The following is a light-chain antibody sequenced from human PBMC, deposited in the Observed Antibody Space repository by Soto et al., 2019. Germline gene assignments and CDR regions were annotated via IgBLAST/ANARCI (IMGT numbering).Light chain of an antibody. V-gene: IGKV3-15*01. CDR3: QQYNNWPKT. Sequence: EIVMTQSPATFSVSPVERATLSCRASQSVSSNLAWYQQKPGQAPRLLIYGASTRATGIPARFSGSGSGTEFTLTISSLQSEDFAVYYCQQYNNWPKTFGQGTKVDIK. J-gene: IGKJ1*01. CDR1: QSVSSN. CDR2: GAS.